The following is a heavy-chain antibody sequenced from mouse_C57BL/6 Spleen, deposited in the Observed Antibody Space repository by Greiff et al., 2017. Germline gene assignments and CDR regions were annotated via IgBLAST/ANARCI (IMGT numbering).Heavy chain of an antibody. D-gene: IGHD1-1*01. CDR1: GFSLTSYG. Sequence: VQLVGSGPGLVQPSQSLSITCTVSGFSLTSYGVHWVRQSPGKGLEWLGVIWSGGSTDYNAAFISRLSISKDNSKSQVFFKMNSLQADDTAIYYCASALYGSSSWFAYWGQGTLVTVSA. V-gene: IGHV2-2*01. CDR3: ASALYGSSSWFAY. CDR2: IWSGGST. J-gene: IGHJ3*01.